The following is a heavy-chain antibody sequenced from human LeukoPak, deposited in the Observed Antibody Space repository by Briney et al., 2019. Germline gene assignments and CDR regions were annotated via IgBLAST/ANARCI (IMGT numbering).Heavy chain of an antibody. CDR3: ARSRPHYDLGGGGVKSFDP. V-gene: IGHV4-59*08. CDR2: IYYSGST. Sequence: SETLSLTCTVSGGSISSYYWSWIRQPPGKGLEWIGYIYYSGSTNYNPSLKSRVTISVDTSKNQFSLKLSSVTAADTAVYYCARSRPHYDLGGGGVKSFDPWGQGTLVTVSS. J-gene: IGHJ5*02. CDR1: GGSISSYY. D-gene: IGHD3-3*01.